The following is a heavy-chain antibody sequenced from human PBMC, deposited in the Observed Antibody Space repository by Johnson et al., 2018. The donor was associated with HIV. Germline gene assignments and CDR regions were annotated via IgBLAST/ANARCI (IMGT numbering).Heavy chain of an antibody. D-gene: IGHD3-22*01. CDR2: IYSGGST. Sequence: VQLVESGGGLVQPGGSLRLSCAASGFTVSSNYMSWVRQAPGKGLEWVSVIYSGGSTYYADSVKGRFTISRDNSKNTLYLQMNSLRAEDTAVYYCAKASNYYDSSRHAFDIWGQGTMVTVSS. CDR3: AKASNYYDSSRHAFDI. J-gene: IGHJ3*02. CDR1: GFTVSSNY. V-gene: IGHV3-66*02.